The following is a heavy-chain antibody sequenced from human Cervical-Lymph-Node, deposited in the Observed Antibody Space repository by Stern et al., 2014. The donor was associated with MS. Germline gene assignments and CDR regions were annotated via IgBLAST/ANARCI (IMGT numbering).Heavy chain of an antibody. D-gene: IGHD2-21*02. J-gene: IGHJ2*01. Sequence: MQLVESGPGLVKPSETLSLTCPVSGGSVSDYYLTWIRQPPGKGLEWIGYISDTGTTNYNPSLHSRVTITLDTSQNQVSLRLRSVTAADTAVYYCARDPSTTASDWFFDLWGRGSLVTVSS. CDR2: ISDTGTT. CDR1: GGSVSDYY. V-gene: IGHV4-59*02. CDR3: ARDPSTTASDWFFDL.